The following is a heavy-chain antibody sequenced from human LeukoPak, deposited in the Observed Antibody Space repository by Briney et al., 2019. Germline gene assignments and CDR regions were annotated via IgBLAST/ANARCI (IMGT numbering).Heavy chain of an antibody. CDR2: ISGSGGSS. CDR1: GFTFTNYA. CDR3: AKDLHSWNSVGVH. J-gene: IGHJ4*02. V-gene: IGHV3-23*01. D-gene: IGHD1-1*01. Sequence: AGGSLRLSCAASGFTFTNYAMSWVRQAPGKGLEWVSTISGSGGSSYYADSVKGRFTISRDNSKNTLYPQMNSLRAEDTAVYYCAKDLHSWNSVGVHWGQGTLVTVSS.